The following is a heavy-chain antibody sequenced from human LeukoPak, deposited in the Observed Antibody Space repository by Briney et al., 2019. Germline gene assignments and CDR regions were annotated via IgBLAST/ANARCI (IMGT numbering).Heavy chain of an antibody. V-gene: IGHV5-51*01. Sequence: GESLKISCKGSGYSFTSYWIGWVRQMPGKGLEWMGIIYPGDSDTRYSPSFHGQVTISADKSISTAYLQCSSLKASDTAMYYCASHLHDRAATDAFDIWGQGTMVTVSS. CDR3: ASHLHDRAATDAFDI. J-gene: IGHJ3*02. D-gene: IGHD6-13*01. CDR2: IYPGDSDT. CDR1: GYSFTSYW.